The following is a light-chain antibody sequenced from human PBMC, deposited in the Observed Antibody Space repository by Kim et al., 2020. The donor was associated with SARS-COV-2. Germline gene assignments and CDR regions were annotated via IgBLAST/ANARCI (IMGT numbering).Light chain of an antibody. V-gene: IGKV3-11*01. J-gene: IGKJ4*01. CDR2: DAS. CDR3: QQRGNWPLT. Sequence: WSPGEIATPSCRASQSVSSYLAWYQQKPGQAPRLLIYDASNRATGIPARFSGSGSGTDFTLTIGSLEPEDFAVYYCQQRGNWPLTFGGGTKVDIK. CDR1: QSVSSY.